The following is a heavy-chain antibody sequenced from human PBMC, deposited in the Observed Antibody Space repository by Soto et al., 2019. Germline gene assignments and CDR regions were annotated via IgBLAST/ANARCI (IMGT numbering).Heavy chain of an antibody. CDR2: ILYDGSDK. CDR3: ARDRGSYFDY. D-gene: IGHD1-26*01. V-gene: IGHV3-33*01. J-gene: IGHJ4*02. Sequence: QVHLVESGGGVVQPGRSLRLSCAASGFTFSYSGMHWVRQAPGKGLDWVALILYDGSDKYYADSVKGRFPISRDNSKNTLYLQMSSLRVEETAVYYCARDRGSYFDYWGQGTLVTVSS. CDR1: GFTFSYSG.